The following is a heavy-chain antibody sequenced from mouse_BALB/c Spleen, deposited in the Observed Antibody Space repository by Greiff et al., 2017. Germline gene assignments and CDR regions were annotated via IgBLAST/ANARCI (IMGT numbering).Heavy chain of an antibody. CDR1: GYTFTSYY. CDR3: TRYYRYDLYAMDY. D-gene: IGHD2-14*01. J-gene: IGHJ4*01. V-gene: IGHV1S81*02. CDR2: INPSNGGT. Sequence: QVHVKQSGAELVKPGASVKLSCKASGYTFTSYYMYWVKQRPGQGLEWIGEINPSNGGTNFNEKFKSKATLTVDKSSSTAYMQLSSLTSEDSAVYYCTRYYRYDLYAMDYWGQGTSVTVSS.